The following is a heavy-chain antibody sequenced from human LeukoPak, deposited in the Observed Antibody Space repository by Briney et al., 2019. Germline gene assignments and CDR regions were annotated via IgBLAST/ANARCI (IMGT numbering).Heavy chain of an antibody. CDR2: IYHSGST. CDR1: GGSISSGGYY. V-gene: IGHV4-30-2*01. Sequence: SETLSLTCTVSGGSISSGGYYWSWIRQPPGKGLEWIGYIYHSGSTYYNPSLKSRVTISVDRSKNQFSLKLSSVTAADTAVYYCARDNGGNCDYWGQGTLVTVSS. CDR3: ARDNGGNCDY. J-gene: IGHJ4*02. D-gene: IGHD4-23*01.